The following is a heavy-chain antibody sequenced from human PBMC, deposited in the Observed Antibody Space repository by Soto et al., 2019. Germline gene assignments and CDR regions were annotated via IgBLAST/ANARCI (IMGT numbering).Heavy chain of an antibody. J-gene: IGHJ3*02. D-gene: IGHD6-13*01. CDR3: ARGEVAAASNAVDI. Sequence: QVQLVQSGAEVKKPGASVKVSCTASGYTFTSYDINWVRQATGQGLEWRGWMNPNSGNKGYAKKFQGRVTMTRTTSIRTAYMELSRLRSEDTAGYYVARGEVAAASNAVDIWGQGTMGTVSS. CDR1: GYTFTSYD. CDR2: MNPNSGNK. V-gene: IGHV1-8*01.